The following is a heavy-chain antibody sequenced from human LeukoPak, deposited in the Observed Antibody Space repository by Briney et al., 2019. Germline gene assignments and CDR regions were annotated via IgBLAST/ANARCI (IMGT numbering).Heavy chain of an antibody. V-gene: IGHV4-4*07. J-gene: IGHJ3*02. D-gene: IGHD3-16*02. CDR1: GGSISSYY. CDR3: ARGQSGIWGSYRYKGDAFDI. Sequence: SETLSLTCTVSGGSISSYYWSWIRQPAGKGLEWIGRMYTSGSTNYNPSLKSRVTMSVDTSKNQFSLKLSSVTAADTAVYYCARGQSGIWGSYRYKGDAFDIGGQVTMVTVSS. CDR2: MYTSGST.